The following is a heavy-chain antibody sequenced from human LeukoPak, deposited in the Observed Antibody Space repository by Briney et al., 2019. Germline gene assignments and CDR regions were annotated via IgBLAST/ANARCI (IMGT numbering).Heavy chain of an antibody. CDR2: IYYSGST. J-gene: IGHJ5*02. D-gene: IGHD3-3*01. CDR3: ARDQTIFGVVGKNENWFDP. CDR1: GGSISSYY. V-gene: IGHV4-59*01. Sequence: SETLSLTCTVSGGSISSYYWSWIRQPPGKGLEWIGYIYYSGSTNYNPSLKSRVTISVDTSKNQFSLKLSSVTAADTAVYYCARDQTIFGVVGKNENWFDPWGQGTLVTVSS.